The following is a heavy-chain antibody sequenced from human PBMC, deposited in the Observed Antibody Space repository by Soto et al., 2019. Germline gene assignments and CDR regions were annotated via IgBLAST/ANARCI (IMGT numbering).Heavy chain of an antibody. CDR2: IDPSDSYT. Sequence: GESLKISCKGSGYSFTRYWISWVRQMPGKGLEWMGKIDPSDSYTNYSPSFQGHVTISTDKSISTAYLQWSSLKASDTAMYYCARQSSRYCSSKTCYPSATFDYWGQGTLVTVYS. CDR3: ARQSSRYCSSKTCYPSATFDY. CDR1: GYSFTRYW. V-gene: IGHV5-10-1*01. J-gene: IGHJ4*02. D-gene: IGHD2-2*01.